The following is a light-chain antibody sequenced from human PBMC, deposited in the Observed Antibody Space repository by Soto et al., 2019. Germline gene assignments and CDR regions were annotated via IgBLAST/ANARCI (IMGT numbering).Light chain of an antibody. CDR1: QGIRND. CDR3: LQDYNYPLYT. V-gene: IGKV1-6*01. J-gene: IGKJ2*01. CDR2: AAS. Sequence: AIQMTQSPSSLSASVGDRVTITCRASQGIRNDLGWYQQKPGKAPKLLIYAASSLQSGVPSRFSGRGSGTDFTLHISSLQAEDFATFYCLQDYNYPLYTFGQGTKLEIK.